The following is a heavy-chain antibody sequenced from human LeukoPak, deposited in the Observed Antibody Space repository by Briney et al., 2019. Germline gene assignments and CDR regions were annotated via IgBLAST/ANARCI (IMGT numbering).Heavy chain of an antibody. Sequence: SETLSLTCSVSGVSITSHYLNWIRQPPGRGLEWIGYISDIGRTNYNPSLKSRVTMSVDTSNSQFSLRLNSATAADTAVYYCVVSPNQDFYDYWARDPWSPSRQ. CDR2: ISDIGRT. V-gene: IGHV4-4*09. J-gene: IGHJ4*02. CDR1: GVSITSHY. CDR3: VVSPNQDFYDY.